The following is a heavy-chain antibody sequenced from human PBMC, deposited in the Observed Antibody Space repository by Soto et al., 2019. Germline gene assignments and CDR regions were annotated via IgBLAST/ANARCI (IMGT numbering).Heavy chain of an antibody. J-gene: IGHJ5*02. Sequence: SETLSITCSVSGGSITDNYWTWIRQSPGKGLEWVGYIYYTGITNYNPSLKRRVTISLDRSKNQFSLKLDSVTAADTAVYYCARALDYDFWGGRNWFDPWGQGTLVTVSS. V-gene: IGHV4-59*01. D-gene: IGHD3-3*01. CDR1: GGSITDNY. CDR3: ARALDYDFWGGRNWFDP. CDR2: IYYTGIT.